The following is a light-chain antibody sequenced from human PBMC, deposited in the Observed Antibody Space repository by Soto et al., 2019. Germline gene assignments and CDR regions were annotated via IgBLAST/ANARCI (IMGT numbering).Light chain of an antibody. Sequence: ETVLTQSPGTLSLSPGERATLSCRASQSVSSSSLAWYQQKPGQAPRLLIYGASSRASGIPDRFSGSGSGTDFTLTISRLEPEHFAVYYCQLYGSSPPSWTFGQGTKVEIK. V-gene: IGKV3-20*01. J-gene: IGKJ1*01. CDR3: QLYGSSPPSWT. CDR1: QSVSSSS. CDR2: GAS.